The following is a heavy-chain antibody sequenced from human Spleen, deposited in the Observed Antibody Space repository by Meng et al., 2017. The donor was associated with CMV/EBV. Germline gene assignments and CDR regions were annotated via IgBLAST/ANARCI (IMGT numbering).Heavy chain of an antibody. CDR3: VHGESLDY. CDR1: GFTFDEYT. Sequence: GGSLRLSCAASGFTFDEYTMQWVRQVPGKGLEWLSYIGSNGDNTAYADSVKGRFTVSRDNAKNSLYLQMSSLRPGDTALYYCVHGESLDYWGQGTLVTVSS. V-gene: IGHV3-9*01. J-gene: IGHJ4*02. D-gene: IGHD3-10*01. CDR2: IGSNGDNT.